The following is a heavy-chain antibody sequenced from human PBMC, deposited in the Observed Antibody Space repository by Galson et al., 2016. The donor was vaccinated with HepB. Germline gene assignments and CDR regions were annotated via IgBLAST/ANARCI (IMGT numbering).Heavy chain of an antibody. D-gene: IGHD2-15*01. Sequence: SVKVSCKASGNTFRTYTVSWVRQAPGQGLEWMGGIIPRFGTTKHAQKFQGRVTITADKSTGTAYMELRSLRSEDTAVYYCARGVDCSGGSCYQFYYFDYWGQGTLVTVSS. CDR2: IIPRFGTT. CDR1: GNTFRTYT. V-gene: IGHV1-69*06. CDR3: ARGVDCSGGSCYQFYYFDY. J-gene: IGHJ4*02.